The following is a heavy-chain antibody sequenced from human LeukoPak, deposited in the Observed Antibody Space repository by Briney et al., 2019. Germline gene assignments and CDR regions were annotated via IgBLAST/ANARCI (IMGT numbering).Heavy chain of an antibody. CDR3: AKGYTSGWFPWFDP. V-gene: IGHV3-23*01. J-gene: IGHJ5*02. CDR1: GFTFSRYA. D-gene: IGHD6-19*01. Sequence: GGSLRLSCAASGFTFSRYAMSWVRQAPGKGLEWGSGISGSGDSTYNADSVKGRFSISRDNSKNTMYLQMNSLRAEDTAVYYCAKGYTSGWFPWFDPWGQGTLVTVSS. CDR2: ISGSGDST.